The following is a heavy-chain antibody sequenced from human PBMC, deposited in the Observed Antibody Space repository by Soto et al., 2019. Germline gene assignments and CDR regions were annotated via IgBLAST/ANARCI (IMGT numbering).Heavy chain of an antibody. V-gene: IGHV3-23*01. J-gene: IGHJ6*02. CDR2: ISGSGGST. CDR3: AKDQQQQLVFYYCDGMDV. D-gene: IGHD6-13*01. CDR1: GFTFSRYA. Sequence: QPGRSLRLSCAASGFTFSRYAMHWDRQAPGKGLEYVSAISGSGGSTYYADSSKGRFNSSRDNSKNALYLQMNSLRAEETAVYYCAKDQQQQLVFYYCDGMDVWGQGITVTVSS.